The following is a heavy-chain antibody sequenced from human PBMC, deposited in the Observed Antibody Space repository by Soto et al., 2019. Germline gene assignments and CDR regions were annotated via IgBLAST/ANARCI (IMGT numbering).Heavy chain of an antibody. D-gene: IGHD3-10*01. V-gene: IGHV4-30-4*01. CDR2: IYYSGST. CDR3: ARDSITMVRGFDY. CDR1: GGSISSGDYY. Sequence: QVQLQESGPGLVKPSQTLSLTCTVSGGSISSGDYYWSWIRQPPGKGLEWIGYIYYSGSTYYNPSLKSRVTISVDTSKNQFSLKLSSVTAADTDVYYCARDSITMVRGFDYWGQGTLVTVSS. J-gene: IGHJ4*02.